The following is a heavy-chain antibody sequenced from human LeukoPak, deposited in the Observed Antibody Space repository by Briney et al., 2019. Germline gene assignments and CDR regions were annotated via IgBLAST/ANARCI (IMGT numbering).Heavy chain of an antibody. CDR3: ATGGGYRFAY. Sequence: GASVKVSCKASGYSITNYAILWVRQAPGQGLEWMGWINTNTEKSTYAPGFTARYVFSLDSSVNTAYLQISSLKAEDTALYYCATGGGYRFAYWGQGTLVTVSS. CDR1: GYSITNYA. CDR2: INTNTEKS. J-gene: IGHJ4*02. D-gene: IGHD6-25*01. V-gene: IGHV7-4-1*02.